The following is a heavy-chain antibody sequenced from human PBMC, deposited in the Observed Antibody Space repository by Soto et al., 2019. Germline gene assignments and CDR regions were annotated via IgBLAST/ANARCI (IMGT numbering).Heavy chain of an antibody. V-gene: IGHV3-21*01. CDR1: GFSFSSDS. Sequence: SGGSETSCAASGFSFSSDSMGWVRQAPGKGLEWVSSISSSGSFMNYADSVKGRFTISRDNAKNSLYLQMSGLKDEDTAVYYCARDPPTGTTLDWADSWGQGTLVTVSS. CDR2: ISSSGSFM. CDR3: ARDPPTGTTLDWADS. D-gene: IGHD1-7*01. J-gene: IGHJ4*02.